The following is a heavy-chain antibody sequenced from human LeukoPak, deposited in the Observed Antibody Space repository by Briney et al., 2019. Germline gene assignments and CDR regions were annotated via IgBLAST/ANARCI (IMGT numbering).Heavy chain of an antibody. J-gene: IGHJ4*02. V-gene: IGHV4-34*01. Sequence: SETLSLTCAVDGGSFSGYYWSWIRQPPGKGLEWIGEINHSGSPNYNPSLRSRVTISVDTSKNPFSLKLSSVTAADTAVYYCARDRNGGVIDYWGQGTLVTVSS. CDR3: ARDRNGGVIDY. D-gene: IGHD3-16*02. CDR1: GGSFSGYY. CDR2: INHSGSP.